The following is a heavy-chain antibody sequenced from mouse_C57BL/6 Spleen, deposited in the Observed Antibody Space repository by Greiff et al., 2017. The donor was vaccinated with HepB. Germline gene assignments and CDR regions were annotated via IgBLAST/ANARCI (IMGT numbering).Heavy chain of an antibody. CDR3: ARRSGISWGFAY. J-gene: IGHJ3*01. CDR1: GYAFSSSW. Sequence: VQLQQSGPELVKPGASVKISCKASGYAFSSSWMNWVKQRPGKGLEWIGRIYPGDGDTNYNGKFKGKATLTADKSSSTAYMQLSSLTSEDSAVYFCARRSGISWGFAYWGQGTLVTVSA. V-gene: IGHV1-82*01. CDR2: IYPGDGDT. D-gene: IGHD1-1*01.